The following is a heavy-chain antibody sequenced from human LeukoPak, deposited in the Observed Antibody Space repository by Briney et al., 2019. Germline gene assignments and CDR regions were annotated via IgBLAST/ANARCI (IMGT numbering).Heavy chain of an antibody. Sequence: GGSLRLSCAASGFTFDDYAMHWVRQAPGKGLEWVSGISWNSGSIGYADSVKGRFTISRDNAKNSLYLQMNSLRAEDTALYYCAKDMTSYDILTGYYKVWGQGTLVTVSS. D-gene: IGHD3-9*01. CDR2: ISWNSGSI. V-gene: IGHV3-9*01. CDR3: AKDMTSYDILTGYYKV. CDR1: GFTFDDYA. J-gene: IGHJ4*02.